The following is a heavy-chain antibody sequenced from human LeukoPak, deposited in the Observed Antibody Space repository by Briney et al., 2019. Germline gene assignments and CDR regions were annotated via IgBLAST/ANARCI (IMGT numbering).Heavy chain of an antibody. CDR1: GFTVSSNY. Sequence: GGSLRLSCAASGFTVSSNYMSWVRQAPGKGLEWVSVIYSGGSTYYADSVKGRFTISRDNSKNTLYLQMNSLRAEDTAVYYCAKRDSSGWYSSFDYWGQGTLVTVSS. J-gene: IGHJ4*02. D-gene: IGHD6-19*01. CDR3: AKRDSSGWYSSFDY. CDR2: IYSGGST. V-gene: IGHV3-53*01.